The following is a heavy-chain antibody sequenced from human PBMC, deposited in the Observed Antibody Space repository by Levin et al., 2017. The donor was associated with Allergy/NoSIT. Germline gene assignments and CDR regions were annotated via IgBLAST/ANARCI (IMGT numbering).Heavy chain of an antibody. Sequence: RAGGSLRLSCAASGFTFTTYAMSWVRQAPGKGLEWVSGISATGGTTYYADSVKGRFTISRDNSRNTLYVQLNRLRAEDTALYYCAKENGDSGRKRIGAFDSWGQATMVTVPS. CDR1: GFTFTTYA. J-gene: IGHJ3*02. CDR3: AKENGDSGRKRIGAFDS. V-gene: IGHV3-23*01. CDR2: ISATGGTT. D-gene: IGHD1-26*01.